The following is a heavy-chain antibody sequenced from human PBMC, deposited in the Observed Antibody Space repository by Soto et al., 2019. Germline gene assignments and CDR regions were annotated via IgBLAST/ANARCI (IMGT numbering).Heavy chain of an antibody. CDR3: ARARHYYGSGSYYPSSVGMDV. CDR1: GYTFTGYY. V-gene: IGHV1-2*04. J-gene: IGHJ6*04. Sequence: GASVKVSCKASGYTFTGYYMHWVRQAPGQGLEWMGWINPNSGGTNYAQKFQGWVTMTRDTSISTAYMELSRLRSDDTAVYYCARARHYYGSGSYYPSSVGMDVWGKGTTVTVSS. CDR2: INPNSGGT. D-gene: IGHD3-10*01.